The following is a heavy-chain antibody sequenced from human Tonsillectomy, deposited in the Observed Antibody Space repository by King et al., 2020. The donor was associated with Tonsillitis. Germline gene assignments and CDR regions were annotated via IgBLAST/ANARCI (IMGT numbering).Heavy chain of an antibody. D-gene: IGHD6-19*01. Sequence: VQLVESGAEVKKPGESLRNSCKGSGYSFTSYWISWVGQMPGKGPEWMGGIDPIDSYTNYSPSFQGHVTISADKSISTAYLQWSSLKASDTAMYYCARSPVADNDDDYWGQGTLVTVSS. V-gene: IGHV5-10-1*03. CDR3: ARSPVADNDDDY. CDR2: IDPIDSYT. CDR1: GYSFTSYW. J-gene: IGHJ4*02.